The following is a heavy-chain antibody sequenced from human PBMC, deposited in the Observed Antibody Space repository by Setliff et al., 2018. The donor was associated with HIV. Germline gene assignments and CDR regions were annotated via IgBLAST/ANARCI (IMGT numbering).Heavy chain of an antibody. CDR3: ARETYYGSGSYLPTEYYYYYMDV. J-gene: IGHJ6*03. CDR1: GGTFSSFA. D-gene: IGHD3-10*01. V-gene: IGHV1-69*05. Sequence: SVKVSCKASGGTFSSFAVSWVRQAPGQGLEWMGGIIPIFGTANYAQKFQGRVTITTDESTTTAYMELRSLRSEDTAVYYCARETYYGSGSYLPTEYYYYYMDVWGKGTTVTVSS. CDR2: IIPIFGTA.